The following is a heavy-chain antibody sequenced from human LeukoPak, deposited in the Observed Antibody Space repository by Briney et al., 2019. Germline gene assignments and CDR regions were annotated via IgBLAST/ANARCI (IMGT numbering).Heavy chain of an antibody. J-gene: IGHJ4*02. V-gene: IGHV3-7*01. CDR3: ARGFDSRFFND. CDR1: GSSFRSYW. Sequence: PGGSLRLSCVDSGSSFRSYWMSWVRQAPGKGLEWVANTKQDDSEKYYVDSVKGRFSISRDNAKNSLYLQMNSLRVEDTAVYYCARGFDSRFFNDWGQGTLVTVSS. D-gene: IGHD3-22*01. CDR2: TKQDDSEK.